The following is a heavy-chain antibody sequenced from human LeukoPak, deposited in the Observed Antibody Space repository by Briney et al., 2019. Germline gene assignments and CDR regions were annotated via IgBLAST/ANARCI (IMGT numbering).Heavy chain of an antibody. Sequence: ASVKVSCKASGGTFSSYAISWVRQAPGQGLEWMGGIIPIFGTANYAQKFQGRVTITADESTSTAYMELSSLRSEDTAVYYCARAGYCSSTSCYTGWFDPWGQGTLVTVSS. CDR2: IIPIFGTA. D-gene: IGHD2-2*02. CDR3: ARAGYCSSTSCYTGWFDP. J-gene: IGHJ5*02. CDR1: GGTFSSYA. V-gene: IGHV1-69*13.